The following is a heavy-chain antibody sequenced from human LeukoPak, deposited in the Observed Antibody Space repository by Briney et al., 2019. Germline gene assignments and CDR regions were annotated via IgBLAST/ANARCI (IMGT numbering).Heavy chain of an antibody. D-gene: IGHD3-9*01. Sequence: SETLSLTCAVYGGSFSGYYWSWIRQPPGKGLEWIGEINHSGSTNYNPSLKSRVTISVDTSKNQFSLKLSSVTAADTAVYYCARGSLRYFAWSLGGYYGMDVWGQGTTVTVSS. CDR1: GGSFSGYY. CDR3: ARGSLRYFAWSLGGYYGMDV. CDR2: INHSGST. V-gene: IGHV4-34*01. J-gene: IGHJ6*02.